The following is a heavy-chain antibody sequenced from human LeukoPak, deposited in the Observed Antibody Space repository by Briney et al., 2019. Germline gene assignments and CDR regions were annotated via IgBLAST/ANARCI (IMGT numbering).Heavy chain of an antibody. Sequence: PGGSLRLSCAASGFTFSSYAMSWVRQAPGKGLEWVSAITGSGGSTYYADSVKGQFTMSRDNSKSTVYLQMNSLRAEDTAVYYCAKVRNGLIPNDYWGQGTLVTVSS. CDR2: ITGSGGST. V-gene: IGHV3-23*01. J-gene: IGHJ4*02. CDR1: GFTFSSYA. CDR3: AKVRNGLIPNDY. D-gene: IGHD3-16*01.